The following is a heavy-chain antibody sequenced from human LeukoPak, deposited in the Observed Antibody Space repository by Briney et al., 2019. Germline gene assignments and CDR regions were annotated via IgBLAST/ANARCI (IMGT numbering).Heavy chain of an antibody. J-gene: IGHJ4*02. CDR1: GFTFSSYA. CDR3: ARRGRSYCFDS. Sequence: GGSLRLSCAASGFTFSSYAIHWVRQAPGKGLEWVAVISYDGSHKYHADSVKGRFTISRDNSKNTLYLQMNSLRAEDTALYYCARRGRSYCFDSWGQGTLVTVSS. CDR2: ISYDGSHK. V-gene: IGHV3-30*01. D-gene: IGHD3-16*01.